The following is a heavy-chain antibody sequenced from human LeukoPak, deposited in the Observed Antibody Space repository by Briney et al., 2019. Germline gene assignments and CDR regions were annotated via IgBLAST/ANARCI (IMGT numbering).Heavy chain of an antibody. D-gene: IGHD4-23*01. Sequence: PSETLSLTCTVSGGSISSSSYYWGWIRQPPGKGLEWIGSIYYSGSTYYNPSLKSRVTISVDTSKNQFSLKLSSVTAADTAVYYCARHVIRRVTPHFDYWGQGTLVTVSS. V-gene: IGHV4-39*01. CDR3: ARHVIRRVTPHFDY. CDR1: GGSISSSSYY. J-gene: IGHJ4*02. CDR2: IYYSGST.